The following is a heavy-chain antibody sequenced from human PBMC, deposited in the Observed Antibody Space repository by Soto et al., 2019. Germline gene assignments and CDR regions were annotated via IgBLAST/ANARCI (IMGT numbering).Heavy chain of an antibody. CDR1: GYTFTSYG. CDR3: ARAPQVYGNNYDGMDV. V-gene: IGHV1-18*01. CDR2: ISAYNGNT. J-gene: IGHJ6*02. Sequence: QVQLVQSGAEVKKPGASVKVSCKASGYTFTSYGISWVRQAPGQGLEWMGWISAYNGNTNYAQKLQGRVTMTTDTSTRTAYMERGSLRANNTAVYYCARAPQVYGNNYDGMDVWGQGTTVTVCS. D-gene: IGHD3-10*01.